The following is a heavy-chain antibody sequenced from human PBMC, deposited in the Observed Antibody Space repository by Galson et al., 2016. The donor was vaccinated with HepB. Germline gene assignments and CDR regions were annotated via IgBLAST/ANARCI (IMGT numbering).Heavy chain of an antibody. V-gene: IGHV1-2*02. CDR2: INPNTSAT. Sequence: SCKASGYTFPGYYLHWVRQAPGQGLEWMGWINPNTSATIYAQKFQGRLTVTRDTSITTTYMELNGLTSGDTAVYYCARESRTSLDSWGQGTLVTVSS. CDR1: GYTFPGYY. CDR3: ARESRTSLDS. J-gene: IGHJ4*02.